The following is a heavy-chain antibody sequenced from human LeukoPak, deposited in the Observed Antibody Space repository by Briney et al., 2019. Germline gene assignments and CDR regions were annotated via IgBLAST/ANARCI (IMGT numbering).Heavy chain of an antibody. CDR1: GFTFSSRDW. V-gene: IGHV3-7*01. Sequence: SGGSLRLSCVASGFTFSSRDWMTWVRQAPGKGLEWVANIKQDGSEKNYVDSVKGRFTISRDNAKNSVDLQMNSLRAEDTAVYYCARDRGSYPYYFDDWGQGTLVTVSS. CDR3: ARDRGSYPYYFDD. J-gene: IGHJ4*02. D-gene: IGHD1-26*01. CDR2: IKQDGSEK.